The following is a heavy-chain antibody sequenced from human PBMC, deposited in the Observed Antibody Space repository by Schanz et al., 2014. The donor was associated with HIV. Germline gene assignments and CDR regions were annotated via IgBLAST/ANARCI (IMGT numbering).Heavy chain of an antibody. CDR2: IKQDGSEK. CDR3: AKRRDSGYAYFDY. CDR1: GFTFSDYW. Sequence: EVQLVESGGGLVQPGRSLRLSCAASGFTFSDYWMSWVRQAPGKGLEWVANIKQDGSEKHYVASVKGRFTISRDNAKNSLYLQMSSLRADDTAVYYCAKRRDSGYAYFDYWGQGTLVTVSS. D-gene: IGHD1-1*01. J-gene: IGHJ4*02. V-gene: IGHV3-7*01.